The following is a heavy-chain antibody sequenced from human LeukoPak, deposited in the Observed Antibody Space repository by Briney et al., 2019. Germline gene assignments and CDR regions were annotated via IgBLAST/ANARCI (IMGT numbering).Heavy chain of an antibody. Sequence: SETLSPTCAVYGGSFSGYYWSWIRQPPGKGLEWIGEINHSGSTNYNPSLKSRVTISVDTSKNQFSLKLSSVTAADTAVYYCARGYGEYSGYDYVYYFDYWGQGTLVTVSS. CDR1: GGSFSGYY. V-gene: IGHV4-34*01. D-gene: IGHD5-12*01. J-gene: IGHJ4*02. CDR3: ARGYGEYSGYDYVYYFDY. CDR2: INHSGST.